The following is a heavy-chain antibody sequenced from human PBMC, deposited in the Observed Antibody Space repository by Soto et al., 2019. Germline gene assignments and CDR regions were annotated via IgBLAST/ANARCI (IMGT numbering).Heavy chain of an antibody. D-gene: IGHD4-4*01. Sequence: GGSLRLSCAASGFTFSNYAMNWVRQAPGKGLEWVSTTSGSGGRTYYADPVKGRFTISRDNSTNTLYLQMNSLSAEDTAVYYCAKRPSTITTVFDSWGQGTLVTVSS. V-gene: IGHV3-23*01. CDR3: AKRPSTITTVFDS. J-gene: IGHJ4*02. CDR2: TSGSGGRT. CDR1: GFTFSNYA.